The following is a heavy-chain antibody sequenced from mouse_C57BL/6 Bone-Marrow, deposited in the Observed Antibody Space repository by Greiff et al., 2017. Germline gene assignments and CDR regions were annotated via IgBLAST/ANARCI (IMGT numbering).Heavy chain of an antibody. CDR2: ISNGGGST. CDR1: GFTFSDYY. J-gene: IGHJ2*01. V-gene: IGHV5-12*01. D-gene: IGHD3-3*01. CDR3: ARHREVDY. Sequence: EVMLVESGGGLVQPGGSLKLSCAASGFTFSDYYMYLVRQTPEKRLEWVAYISNGGGSTYYPDTVKGRFPISRDNAKNPLYLQMSRLKSEYTAMYYCARHREVDYWGQCTTLTVSS.